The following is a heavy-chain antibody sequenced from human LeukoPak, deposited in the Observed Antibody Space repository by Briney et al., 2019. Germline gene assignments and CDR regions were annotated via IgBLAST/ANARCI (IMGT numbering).Heavy chain of an antibody. CDR2: LHSGGHT. J-gene: IGHJ2*01. V-gene: IGHV3-53*01. D-gene: IGHD5-12*01. Sequence: GGTLRLSCAGSGFTISSNYLRWVRQAPGKELVWISALHSGGHTFYADSVRGRFTISRDISKNTLYLQMNDLGAEDTALYYCVRGLSGVSSWYLDLWGPRTLVSVSS. CDR1: GFTISSNY. CDR3: VRGLSGVSSWYLDL.